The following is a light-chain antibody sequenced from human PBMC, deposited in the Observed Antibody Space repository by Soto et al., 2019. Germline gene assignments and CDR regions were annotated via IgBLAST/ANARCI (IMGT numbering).Light chain of an antibody. CDR2: NVY. V-gene: IGLV2-14*03. J-gene: IGLJ1*01. Sequence: QSALTQPASVSGSPGQSITISCTGTNSDVGSYNYVSWHQQHPGKAPKPMIYNVYDRPSGISNRFSGSKSGNTASLTISGLQGEDEADYYCSSYTISRTYVFGTGTKVTVL. CDR1: NSDVGSYNY. CDR3: SSYTISRTYV.